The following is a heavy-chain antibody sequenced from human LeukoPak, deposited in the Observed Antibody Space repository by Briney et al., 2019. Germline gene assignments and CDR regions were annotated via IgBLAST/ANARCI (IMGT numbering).Heavy chain of an antibody. CDR1: GFTFSSYE. D-gene: IGHD3-3*01. Sequence: GGSLRLSCAASGFTFSSYEMNWVRQAPGKGLEWVSAISGSGGSTYYADSVKGRFTISRDNSKNTLYLQMNSLRAEDTAVYYCVKVPFTIFGVVTPYYFDYWGQGTLVTVSS. J-gene: IGHJ4*02. CDR2: ISGSGGST. CDR3: VKVPFTIFGVVTPYYFDY. V-gene: IGHV3-23*01.